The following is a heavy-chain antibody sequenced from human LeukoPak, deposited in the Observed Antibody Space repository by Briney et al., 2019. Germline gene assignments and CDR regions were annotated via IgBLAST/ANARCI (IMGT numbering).Heavy chain of an antibody. Sequence: SQTLSLTCTVSGGSISSGGYYWSWLRQHPGKGLEWIGYIYYSGSTYYNPSLKSRVTISVDTSKNQFSLKLSSVTAADTAVYYCARVYDSSGYYLDYWGQGTLVTVSS. D-gene: IGHD3-22*01. CDR1: GGSISSGGYY. V-gene: IGHV4-31*03. J-gene: IGHJ4*02. CDR2: IYYSGST. CDR3: ARVYDSSGYYLDY.